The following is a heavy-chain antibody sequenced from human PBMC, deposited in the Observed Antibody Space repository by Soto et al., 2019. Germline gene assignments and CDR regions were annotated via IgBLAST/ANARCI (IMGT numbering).Heavy chain of an antibody. V-gene: IGHV4-59*08. Sequence: SETLSLTCTVSGASITTYYWSWIRQPPGKGLEWVGYIYYTGTTTYNPSLKSRVTIPLDTSKSQFSLILRSVTAADTAVYYCARLGDYYQAFDYWGQGALVTVTS. D-gene: IGHD3-22*01. CDR2: IYYTGTT. CDR3: ARLGDYYQAFDY. CDR1: GASITTYY. J-gene: IGHJ4*02.